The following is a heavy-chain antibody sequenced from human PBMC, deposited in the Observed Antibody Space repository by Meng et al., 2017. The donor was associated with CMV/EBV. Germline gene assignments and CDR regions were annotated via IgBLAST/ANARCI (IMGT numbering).Heavy chain of an antibody. Sequence: GESLKISCAASGFTFSSYGMHWVRQAPGKGLEWVAFIRYDGSNKYYADSMKGRFTISRDNSKNTLYLQMNSLRAEDTAVYYCAKALDYWGQGTLVTVSS. CDR2: IRYDGSNK. J-gene: IGHJ4*02. CDR1: GFTFSSYG. V-gene: IGHV3-30*02. CDR3: AKALDY.